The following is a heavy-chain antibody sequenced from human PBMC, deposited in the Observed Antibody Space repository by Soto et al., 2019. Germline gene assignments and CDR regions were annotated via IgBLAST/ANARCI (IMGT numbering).Heavy chain of an antibody. CDR1: GFTVSSND. D-gene: IGHD3-3*01. J-gene: IGHJ3*02. CDR3: ARGINWSGYYYDAFDI. Sequence: XGSLRLSCAASGFTVSSNDMSWVRQAPGKGLEWVSVIYSGGSTYYADSVKGRFTISRDNSKNTLYLQMNSLRAEDTAVYYCARGINWSGYYYDAFDIWGQGTMVTVSS. CDR2: IYSGGST. V-gene: IGHV3-53*01.